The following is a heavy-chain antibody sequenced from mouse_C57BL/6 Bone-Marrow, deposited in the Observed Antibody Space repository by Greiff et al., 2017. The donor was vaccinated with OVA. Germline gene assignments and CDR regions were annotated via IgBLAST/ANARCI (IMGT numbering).Heavy chain of an antibody. D-gene: IGHD2-2*01. CDR3: VRRLLWLRAYYYAMDY. CDR2: ISSGSSTI. CDR1: GFTFSDYG. Sequence: EVKLVESGGGLVKPGGSLKLSCAASGFTFSDYGMHWVRQAPEKGLEWVAYISSGSSTIYYADTVKGRFTISRDNAKNTLFLQMTSLRSEDTAMYYCVRRLLWLRAYYYAMDYWGQGTSVTVSS. J-gene: IGHJ4*01. V-gene: IGHV5-17*01.